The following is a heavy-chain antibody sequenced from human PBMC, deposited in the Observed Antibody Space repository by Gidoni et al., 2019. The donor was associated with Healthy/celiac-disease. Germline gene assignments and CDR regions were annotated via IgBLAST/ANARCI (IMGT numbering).Heavy chain of an antibody. CDR2: INSDGSST. CDR1: VFTFSSYW. Sequence: EVQLVESGGGLVQPGGSLRLSCAASVFTFSSYWMHWVRQAPGKGLVWVSRINSDGSSTSYADSVKGRFTISRDNAKNTLYLQMNSLRAEDTAVYYCASFEYSSSWYDAFDIWGQGTMVTVSS. CDR3: ASFEYSSSWYDAFDI. V-gene: IGHV3-74*01. D-gene: IGHD6-13*01. J-gene: IGHJ3*02.